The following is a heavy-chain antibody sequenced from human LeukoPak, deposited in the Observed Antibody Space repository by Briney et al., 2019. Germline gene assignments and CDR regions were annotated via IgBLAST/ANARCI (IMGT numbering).Heavy chain of an antibody. CDR1: GGSFSGYY. CDR2: INHSGST. Sequence: KPSETLSLTCAVYGGSFSGYYWSWIRQPPGKGLEWIGEINHSGSTNYNPSLKSRVTISVDTSKNQFSLKLSSVTAADTAVYYCARARTNCSGGSCYSYYFDYWGQGTLVTVSS. J-gene: IGHJ4*02. D-gene: IGHD2-15*01. CDR3: ARARTNCSGGSCYSYYFDY. V-gene: IGHV4-34*01.